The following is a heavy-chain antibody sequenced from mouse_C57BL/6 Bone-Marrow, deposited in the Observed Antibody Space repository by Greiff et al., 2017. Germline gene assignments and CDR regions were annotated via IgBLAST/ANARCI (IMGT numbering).Heavy chain of an antibody. CDR3: AIPPPGLRHDYYAMDY. D-gene: IGHD2-2*01. CDR1: GYTFTSYW. J-gene: IGHJ4*01. Sequence: VQLQQPGAELVKPGASVKVSCKASGYTFTSYWMHWVKQRPGQGLEWIGRIHPSDSDTNYNQKFKGKATLTVDKSSSTAYMQLRSLTSEDSAVYYCAIPPPGLRHDYYAMDYWGQGTSVTVSS. V-gene: IGHV1-74*01. CDR2: IHPSDSDT.